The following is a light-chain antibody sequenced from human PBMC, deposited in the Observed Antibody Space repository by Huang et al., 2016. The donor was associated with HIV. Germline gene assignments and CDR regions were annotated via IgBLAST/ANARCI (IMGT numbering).Light chain of an antibody. CDR2: ATS. Sequence: DIQMTQSPSSLSASVGDRVTIPCRASQGIGNSLAWYQQKPGKPPRLLPYATSRLESGVPSRFSGSGSGTHYTLTITTLQPEDIASYYCQQYQSIPWTFGQGTKVEIK. CDR1: QGIGNS. J-gene: IGKJ1*01. V-gene: IGKV1-NL1*01. CDR3: QQYQSIPWT.